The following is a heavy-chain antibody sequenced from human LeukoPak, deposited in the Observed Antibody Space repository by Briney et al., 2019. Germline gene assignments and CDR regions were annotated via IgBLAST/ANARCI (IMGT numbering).Heavy chain of an antibody. D-gene: IGHD1-14*01. J-gene: IGHJ2*01. Sequence: PSETLSLTCTVSGGSISSSSYYWGWIRQPPGKGLEWIGSIYYSGSTYYNPSLKSRVTISVDTSKNQFSLKLSSVTAADTAVCYCARHNGDLTLFYCYFDLWGRGTLVTVSS. V-gene: IGHV4-39*01. CDR1: GGSISSSSYY. CDR2: IYYSGST. CDR3: ARHNGDLTLFYCYFDL.